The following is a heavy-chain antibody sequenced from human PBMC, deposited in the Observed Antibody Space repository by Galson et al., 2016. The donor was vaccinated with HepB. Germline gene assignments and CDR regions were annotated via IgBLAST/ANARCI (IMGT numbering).Heavy chain of an antibody. D-gene: IGHD3-22*01. CDR1: GGTFSSYA. Sequence: SVKVSCKASGGTFSSYAISWARQAPGQGLEWMGGIIPIFGPANYAQKFQGRVSITADESTSTAYMELSSLRSEDTAMYYCARGWFFYDTSGYPAKYYYYGMDVWGQGTTVTVSS. J-gene: IGHJ6*02. CDR2: IIPIFGPA. CDR3: ARGWFFYDTSGYPAKYYYYGMDV. V-gene: IGHV1-69*13.